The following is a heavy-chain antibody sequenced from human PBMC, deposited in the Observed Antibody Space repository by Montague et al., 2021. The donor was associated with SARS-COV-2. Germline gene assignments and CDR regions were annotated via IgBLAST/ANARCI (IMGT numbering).Heavy chain of an antibody. CDR1: GASITRTTYY. D-gene: IGHD6-13*01. Sequence: SETLSLTCAVSGASITRTTYYWGWIRQPPGKGLEGIGSIYYSGSTYYNPSLKSRVTMSLDTSKNQFSLNLTSVTAADTAVYYCAREPPYSSNLASFDYWGQGALVSVSS. V-gene: IGHV4-39*07. CDR3: AREPPYSSNLASFDY. J-gene: IGHJ4*02. CDR2: IYYSGST.